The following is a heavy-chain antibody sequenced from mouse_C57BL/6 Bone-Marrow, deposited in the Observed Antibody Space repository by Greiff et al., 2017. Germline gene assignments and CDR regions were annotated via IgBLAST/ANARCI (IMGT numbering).Heavy chain of an antibody. CDR2: ISDGGSYT. D-gene: IGHD1-1*01. V-gene: IGHV5-4*01. J-gene: IGHJ3*01. CDR1: GFTFSSYA. Sequence: DVQLVESGGGLVKPGGSLKLSCAASGFTFSSYAMSWVRQTPEKRLEWVATISDGGSYTYYPDNVKGRFTISRDNAKNNLYLQMSHLKSEDTAMYYCARDRVITTVVATPAWFADWGQGTLVTVSA. CDR3: ARDRVITTVVATPAWFAD.